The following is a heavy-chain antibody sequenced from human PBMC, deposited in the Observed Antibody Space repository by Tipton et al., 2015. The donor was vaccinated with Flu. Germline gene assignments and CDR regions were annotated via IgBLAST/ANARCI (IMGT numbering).Heavy chain of an antibody. CDR1: GGSINNYF. CDR2: IYSTGEV. CDR3: ARGLRGGTAAGGYENWFDP. D-gene: IGHD6-13*01. V-gene: IGHV4-4*07. Sequence: TLSLTCTVSGGSINNYFWTWMRQSAGKGLEWIGRIYSTGEVGYNPSLKSRVTMSVDTSKNQFSLKLSSVTAADTAVYFCARGLRGGTAAGGYENWFDPWGQGSLVTVSS. J-gene: IGHJ5*02.